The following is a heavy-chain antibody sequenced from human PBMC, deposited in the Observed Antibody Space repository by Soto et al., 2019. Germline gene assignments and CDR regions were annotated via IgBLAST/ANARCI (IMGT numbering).Heavy chain of an antibody. D-gene: IGHD3-22*01. J-gene: IGHJ6*02. CDR1: GGTFSSYA. V-gene: IGHV1-69*13. Sequence: SVKVSCKASGGTFSSYAISWVRQAPGQGLEWMGGIIPIFGTANYAQKFQGRVTITADESTSTVYMEVSSLTSEDTAVYYCARGDATKIVVTTYYGLDVWGQGTTVTVSS. CDR2: IIPIFGTA. CDR3: ARGDATKIVVTTYYGLDV.